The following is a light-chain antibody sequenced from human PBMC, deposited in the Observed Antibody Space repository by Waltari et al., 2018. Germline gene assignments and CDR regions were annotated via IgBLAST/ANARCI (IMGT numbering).Light chain of an antibody. CDR2: DVT. J-gene: IGLJ1*01. CDR1: SSDVGTYDY. Sequence: QSALTQPASVSGSPGQSITISCTGTSSDVGTYDYVSWYQQHPGKAPKPMIYDVTKLPSGIVNRFSGSKSGNTASLTISGLQAEDEADYYCSSYTTSSTVYVFGTGTKVTVL. CDR3: SSYTTSSTVYV. V-gene: IGLV2-14*03.